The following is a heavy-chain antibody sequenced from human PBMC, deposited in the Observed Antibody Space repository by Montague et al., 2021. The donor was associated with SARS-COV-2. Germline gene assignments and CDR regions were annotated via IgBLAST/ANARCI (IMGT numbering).Heavy chain of an antibody. J-gene: IGHJ6*02. CDR2: TYYRSQWYE. D-gene: IGHD2-2*01. CDR1: GDSVSSKSAA. V-gene: IGHV6-1*01. Sequence: CAISGDSVSSKSAAWNWIRQSPSGGLEWLGRTYYRSQWYEDYAVSVKGRITIKPGTSKNQFSLHLESVSPDDTALYYCARGAYHDLYYYYHGMDVWGRGTTVSVSS. CDR3: ARGAYHDLYYYYHGMDV.